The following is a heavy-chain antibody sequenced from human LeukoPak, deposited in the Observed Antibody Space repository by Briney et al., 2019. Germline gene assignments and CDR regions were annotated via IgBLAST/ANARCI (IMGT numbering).Heavy chain of an antibody. CDR1: GFPFSNYG. D-gene: IGHD3-10*01. V-gene: IGHV3-7*01. Sequence: PGRSLRLSCAASGFPFSNYGMHWVRQAPGKGLEWVANIKQDGSEKYYVDSVKGRFTISRDNAKNSLYLQMNSLRAEDTAVYYCARTTYYYGSGSYSRHYFDYWGQGTLVTVSS. CDR3: ARTTYYYGSGSYSRHYFDY. J-gene: IGHJ4*02. CDR2: IKQDGSEK.